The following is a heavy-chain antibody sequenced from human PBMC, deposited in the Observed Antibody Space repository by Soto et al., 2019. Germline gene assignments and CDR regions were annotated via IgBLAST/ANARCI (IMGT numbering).Heavy chain of an antibody. D-gene: IGHD3-22*01. CDR3: ARDAFSAYYDSSGYYSGY. J-gene: IGHJ4*02. CDR1: GYTFTSYY. V-gene: IGHV1-46*01. Sequence: ASVKVSCKASGYTFTSYYMHWVRQAPGQGLEWMGIINPSGGSTSYAQKSQGRVTMTRDTSTSTVYMELSSLRSEDTAVYYCARDAFSAYYDSSGYYSGYWGQGTLVTVSS. CDR2: INPSGGST.